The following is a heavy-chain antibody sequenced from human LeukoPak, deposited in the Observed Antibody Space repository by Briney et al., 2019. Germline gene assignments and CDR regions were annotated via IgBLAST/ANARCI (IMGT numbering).Heavy chain of an antibody. Sequence: ASVKVSCKASGGTFSSYAINWVRQATGQGLEWMGWMNPNSGNTGYAQKFQGGVTMTRNTSISTAYMELSSLRSEDTAVYYCVQEGGAFDIWGQGTMVTVSS. V-gene: IGHV1-8*01. CDR1: GGTFSSYA. CDR2: MNPNSGNT. CDR3: VQEGGAFDI. D-gene: IGHD3-16*01. J-gene: IGHJ3*02.